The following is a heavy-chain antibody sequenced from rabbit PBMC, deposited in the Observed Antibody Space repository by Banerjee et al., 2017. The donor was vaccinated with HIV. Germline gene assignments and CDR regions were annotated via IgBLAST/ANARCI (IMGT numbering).Heavy chain of an antibody. CDR3: ARDLAGVIGWNFNL. V-gene: IGHV1S45*01. J-gene: IGHJ4*01. Sequence: QEQLEESGGDLVKPEGSLTLTCTASEFDLSSNVMCWVRQAPGKGLEWIGCIHTSSGSTWYATWAKGRFTISKASWTTVTLQMTSLTAADTASYFCARDLAGVIGWNFNLWGQGTLVTVS. CDR1: EFDLSSNV. CDR2: IHTSSGST. D-gene: IGHD4-1*01.